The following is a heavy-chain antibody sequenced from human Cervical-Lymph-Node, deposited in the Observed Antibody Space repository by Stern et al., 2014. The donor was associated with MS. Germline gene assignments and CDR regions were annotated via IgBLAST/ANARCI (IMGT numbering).Heavy chain of an antibody. CDR1: GFSLTTSAMC. CDR3: ARIPKGYSYGYRYYYYGMDV. J-gene: IGHJ6*02. CDR2: LDWNDNK. Sequence: ESGPALVKPTQTLTLTCTFSGFSLTTSAMCVSWIRQPPGKALEWLALLDWNDNKYYSTSLKTRLTISKDTSKNQVVLTMTKMDPVDTATYYCARIPKGYSYGYRYYYYGMDVWGQGTTVTVS. D-gene: IGHD5-18*01. V-gene: IGHV2-70*01.